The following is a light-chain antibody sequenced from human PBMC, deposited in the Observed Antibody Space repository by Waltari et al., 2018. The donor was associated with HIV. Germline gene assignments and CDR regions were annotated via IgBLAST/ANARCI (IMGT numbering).Light chain of an antibody. CDR3: QQLNGYPT. J-gene: IGKJ1*01. CDR1: QGIATY. Sequence: DIQLTQSPSFLSASVGDRVTITCRASQGIATYLAWYQQKPGRPPKLLIYAASTLQSGVPSRFSGSGSGTEFTLTVSSLQPEDSATYYCQQLNGYPTFDQGTKVEIK. CDR2: AAS. V-gene: IGKV1-9*01.